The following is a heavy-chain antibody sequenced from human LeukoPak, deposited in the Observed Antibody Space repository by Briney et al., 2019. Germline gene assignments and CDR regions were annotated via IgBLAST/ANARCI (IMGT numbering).Heavy chain of an antibody. CDR3: ARALGGPDAFDI. CDR1: GGSISSYY. V-gene: IGHV4-59*01. CDR2: IYYSGST. Sequence: PSETLSLTCTVSGGSISSYYWSWIRQPPGKGLEWIGYIYYSGSTNYNPSLKSRVTISVDTSKNQFSLKLGSVTAADTAVYYCARALGGPDAFDIWGQGTMVTVSS. D-gene: IGHD3-10*01. J-gene: IGHJ3*02.